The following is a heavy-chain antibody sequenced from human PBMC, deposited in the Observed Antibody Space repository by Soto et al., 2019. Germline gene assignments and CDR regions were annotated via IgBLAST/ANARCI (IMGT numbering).Heavy chain of an antibody. V-gene: IGHV3-23*01. Sequence: GGSLRLSCAGHGFTFTSYAMSWVRQAPGKGLEWVSTIGTIGTSTDYADSVKGRFTISRANSKNTLVLQMNSLRAEDTAVYYCVTRGGDGYNYYGYWGQGTLVTVSS. D-gene: IGHD5-12*01. CDR1: GFTFTSYA. J-gene: IGHJ4*02. CDR3: VTRGGDGYNYYGY. CDR2: IGTIGTST.